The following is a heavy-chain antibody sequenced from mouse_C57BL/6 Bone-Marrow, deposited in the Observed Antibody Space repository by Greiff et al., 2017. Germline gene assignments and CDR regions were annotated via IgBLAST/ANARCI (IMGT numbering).Heavy chain of an antibody. Sequence: QVQLQQSGPELVKPGASVKISCRASGYAFSSSWLHWLKQRPGKGLEWIGRIYPGDGDTNYNGKFKGKATLTADKSSSTAYMQLSSLTSEDSAVYFCARLPGYFDYWGQGTTLTVSS. J-gene: IGHJ2*01. V-gene: IGHV1-82*01. CDR1: GYAFSSSW. CDR2: IYPGDGDT. CDR3: ARLPGYFDY.